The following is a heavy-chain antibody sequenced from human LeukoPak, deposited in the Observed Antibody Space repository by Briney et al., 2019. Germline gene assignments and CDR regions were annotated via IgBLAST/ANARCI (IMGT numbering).Heavy chain of an antibody. D-gene: IGHD6-19*01. CDR1: GFSFSGYW. CDR2: INSDGSTT. V-gene: IGHV3-74*01. J-gene: IGHJ4*02. Sequence: GGSLRLSCAASGFSFSGYWMHWVRQAPGKGLVWVSRINSDGSTTTYADSVKGRFTISRDNAKNTVYLQRNSLRAEDTAVYYCARGPRSAWYGTDDWGQGTLVTVSS. CDR3: ARGPRSAWYGTDD.